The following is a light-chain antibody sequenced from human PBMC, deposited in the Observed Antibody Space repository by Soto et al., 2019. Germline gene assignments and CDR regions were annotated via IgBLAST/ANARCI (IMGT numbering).Light chain of an antibody. J-gene: IGKJ1*01. V-gene: IGKV3-20*01. CDR3: QQYNSYSRT. CDR2: GVY. Sequence: EIVLTQSPGTLSVSAGESATLYCRASQSVTSNFLAWYQQRPGQAPRLLIYGVYSRATGIPDRFSGRGFGTDFTLTISRLQPDDFATYYCQQYNSYSRTFGQGTKVDIK. CDR1: QSVTSNF.